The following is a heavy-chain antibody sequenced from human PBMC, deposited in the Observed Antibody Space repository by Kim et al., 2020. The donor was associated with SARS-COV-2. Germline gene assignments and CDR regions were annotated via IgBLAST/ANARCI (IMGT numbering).Heavy chain of an antibody. Sequence: GGSLRLSCAASGFTFGDYAMHWVRQAPGKGLECVSGISWNSGSIGYADSVKGRFTISRDNAKNSLYLQMNSLRAEDTALYYCAKDQNKQWLVPFDPWGQGTLVTVSS. CDR2: ISWNSGSI. J-gene: IGHJ5*02. D-gene: IGHD6-19*01. CDR3: AKDQNKQWLVPFDP. V-gene: IGHV3-9*01. CDR1: GFTFGDYA.